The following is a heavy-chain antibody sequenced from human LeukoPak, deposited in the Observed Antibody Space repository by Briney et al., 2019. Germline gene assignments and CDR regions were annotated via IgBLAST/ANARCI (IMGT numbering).Heavy chain of an antibody. J-gene: IGHJ4*02. CDR3: ARDQWSCSGGSCYEAPGY. CDR2: ISAYNGNT. Sequence: ASVKVSCKASGYTFTSYGISWVRQAPGQGLEWMGWISAYNGNTNYAQKFQGRVTMTTDTSTTTAYMELRSLRSDDTAVYYCARDQWSCSGGSCYEAPGYWGQGTLVTVSS. V-gene: IGHV1-18*01. CDR1: GYTFTSYG. D-gene: IGHD2-15*01.